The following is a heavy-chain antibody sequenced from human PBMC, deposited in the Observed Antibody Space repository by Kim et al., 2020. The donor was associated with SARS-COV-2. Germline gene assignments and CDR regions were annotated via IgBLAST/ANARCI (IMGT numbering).Heavy chain of an antibody. J-gene: IGHJ4*02. V-gene: IGHV4-34*01. CDR1: GGSFSGYY. D-gene: IGHD5-12*01. CDR2: INHSGST. CDR3: ARVKRGYSGSRVDY. Sequence: SETLSLTCAVYGGSFSGYYWSWIRQPPGKGLEWIGEINHSGSTNYNPSLKSRVTISVDTSKNQFSLKLSSVTAADTAVYYCARVKRGYSGSRVDYWGQGTLVTVSS.